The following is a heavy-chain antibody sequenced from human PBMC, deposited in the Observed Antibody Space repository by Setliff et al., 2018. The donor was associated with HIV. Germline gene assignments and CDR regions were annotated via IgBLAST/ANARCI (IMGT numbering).Heavy chain of an antibody. CDR2: VNWNRDNL. V-gene: IGHV3-9*01. CDR3: ASHCTGGSCYPGTAEIFDY. Sequence: PGGSLRLSCAASGFIFHEYSMHWVRQAPGKGLEWVAGVNWNRDNLGYADSVQGRFIISRDNAKKSLYLQMNSLRAEDTAVYYRASHCTGGSCYPGTAEIFDYWGQGTLVTVSS. CDR1: GFIFHEYS. D-gene: IGHD2-15*01. J-gene: IGHJ4*02.